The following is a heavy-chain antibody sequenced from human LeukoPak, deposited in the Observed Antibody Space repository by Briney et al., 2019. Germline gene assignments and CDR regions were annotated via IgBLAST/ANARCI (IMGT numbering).Heavy chain of an antibody. CDR2: ISWDGGST. CDR1: GFTFDDYT. J-gene: IGHJ6*02. D-gene: IGHD4-17*01. V-gene: IGHV3-43*01. Sequence: PGGSLRLSCAGSGFTFDDYTMHRVRQAPGKGLEWVSLISWDGGSTYYADSVKGRFTISRDNSKNSLYLQMNSLRTEDTALYCCAKATYGAYGMDVWGQGTTVTVSS. CDR3: AKATYGAYGMDV.